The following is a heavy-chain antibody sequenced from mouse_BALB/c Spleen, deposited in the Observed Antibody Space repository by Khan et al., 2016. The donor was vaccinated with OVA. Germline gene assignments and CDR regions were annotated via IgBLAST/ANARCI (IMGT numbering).Heavy chain of an antibody. Sequence: EVKLLESGPGLVKPSQSLSLTCTVTGYSITTDYAWNWIRQFPGNKLEWMGYISYSGNTKYNPSLKSRISVTRDTSKNQFFLQLKSVTTEDTARYYCARVHGGDFDYWGQGTTLTVSS. CDR3: ARVHGGDFDY. V-gene: IGHV3-2*02. CDR2: ISYSGNT. J-gene: IGHJ2*01. D-gene: IGHD1-2*01. CDR1: GYSITTDYA.